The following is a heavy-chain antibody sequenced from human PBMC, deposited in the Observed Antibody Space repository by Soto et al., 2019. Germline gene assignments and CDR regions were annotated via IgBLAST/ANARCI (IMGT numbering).Heavy chain of an antibody. D-gene: IGHD6-19*01. CDR1: GFTFSSYS. Sequence: HPGGSLRLSCAASGFTFSSYSMNWVRQAPGKGLEWVAVISYDGSNEYYADSVKGRFTISRDNSKNTVYLQMNSLRAEDTAVYYCAKDTRGWYNYYYYYGMDVWGQGTTVTVSS. CDR3: AKDTRGWYNYYYYYGMDV. V-gene: IGHV3-30*18. CDR2: ISYDGSNE. J-gene: IGHJ6*02.